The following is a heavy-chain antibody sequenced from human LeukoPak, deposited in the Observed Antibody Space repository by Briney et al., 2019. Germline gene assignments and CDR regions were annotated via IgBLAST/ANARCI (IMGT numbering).Heavy chain of an antibody. CDR1: GFTVSSTY. CDR3: ARDEEVAGSYYYFYGMDV. V-gene: IGHV3-53*05. Sequence: VGSLRLSCAASGFTVSSTYMSWVRQAPGKGLEWVSVIYSGGNIYYIESVKGRFTISRDNSKNTLYLQMNSLRAEDTAVYYCARDEEVAGSYYYFYGMDVWGQGTTVTVSS. D-gene: IGHD6-19*01. CDR2: IYSGGNI. J-gene: IGHJ6*02.